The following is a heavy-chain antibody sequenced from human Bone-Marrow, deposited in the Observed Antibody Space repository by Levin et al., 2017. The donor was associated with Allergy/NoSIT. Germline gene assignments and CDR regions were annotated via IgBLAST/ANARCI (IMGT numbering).Heavy chain of an antibody. J-gene: IGHJ6*03. CDR2: IIPIPGTA. V-gene: IGHV1-69*08. CDR1: GGTFNSYS. D-gene: IGHD6-19*01. CDR3: AVGYSSGWYYYYMDV. Sequence: KISCRASGGTFNSYSISWVRQAPGHGLEWMGRIIPIPGTADYAQKFQGRVTITADRSTTTAYMELSSLRSDDTAVYYWAVGYSSGWYYYYMDVWGKGTTVTVSS.